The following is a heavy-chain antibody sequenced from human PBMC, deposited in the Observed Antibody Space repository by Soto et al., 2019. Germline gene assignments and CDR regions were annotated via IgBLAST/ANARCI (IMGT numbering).Heavy chain of an antibody. CDR2: ISGSGGST. Sequence: GGSLRLSCAASGFIFSSYAMSWVRQAPGKGLEWVSAISGSGGSTYYADSVKGRFTISRDNSKNTLYLQMNSLRAEDTAVYYCAKDRLLFGGEYFQHWGQGTLVTVSS. D-gene: IGHD2-21*02. CDR3: AKDRLLFGGEYFQH. J-gene: IGHJ1*01. V-gene: IGHV3-23*01. CDR1: GFIFSSYA.